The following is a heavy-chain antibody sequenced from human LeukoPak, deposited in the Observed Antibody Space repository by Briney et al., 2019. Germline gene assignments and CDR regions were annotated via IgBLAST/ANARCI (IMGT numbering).Heavy chain of an antibody. CDR3: ARGFSFVVVYPFDY. D-gene: IGHD2-21*01. CDR2: IWYDGSNK. J-gene: IGHJ4*02. Sequence: PGGSLRLSCAASGFTFSSYGMHWVRQAPGKGLEWVAVIWYDGSNKYYADSVKGRFTISRDNSKNTLYLQMNSLRAEDTAVYYCARGFSFVVVYPFDYWGQGTLVTVSS. V-gene: IGHV3-33*01. CDR1: GFTFSSYG.